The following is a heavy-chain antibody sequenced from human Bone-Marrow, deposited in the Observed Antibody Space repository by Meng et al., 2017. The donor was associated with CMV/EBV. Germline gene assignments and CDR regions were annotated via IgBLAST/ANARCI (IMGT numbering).Heavy chain of an antibody. V-gene: IGHV1-69*02. CDR2: IIPILGIA. CDR1: GGTFSSYT. D-gene: IGHD3-16*01. CDR3: ARGTIMIRDYHHHGVDV. J-gene: IGHJ6*02. Sequence: SVKVSCKASGGTFSSYTISWVRQAPGQGLEWMGRIIPILGIANYAQKFQGRVTITADKSTSTAYMELSSLRSEDTAVYYCARGTIMIRDYHHHGVDVWGQGTTVTVSS.